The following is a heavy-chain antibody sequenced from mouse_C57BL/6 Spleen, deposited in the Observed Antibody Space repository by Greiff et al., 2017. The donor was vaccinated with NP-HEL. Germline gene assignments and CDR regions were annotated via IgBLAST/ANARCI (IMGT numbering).Heavy chain of an antibody. CDR3: AREEELLAMDDYGSWFAY. CDR1: GYSITSGYY. D-gene: IGHD2-4*01. J-gene: IGHJ3*01. CDR2: ISYDGSN. Sequence: EVQLQESGPGLVKPSQSLSLTCSVTGYSITSGYYWNWIRQFPGNKLEWMGYISYDGSNNYNPSLKNPISITRDTSKNQFFLKLNSVTTEDTATYYCAREEELLAMDDYGSWFAYWGQGTLVTVSA. V-gene: IGHV3-6*01.